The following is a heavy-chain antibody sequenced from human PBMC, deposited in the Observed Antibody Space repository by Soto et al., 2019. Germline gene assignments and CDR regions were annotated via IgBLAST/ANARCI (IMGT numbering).Heavy chain of an antibody. Sequence: GESLKISCKASGESFTGYWIGWVRQMPGKGLEWMGIIYVDDSDARYSPSLQGQVTISADKSISTAYLQWSSLKASDTAIYYCARGSGSVFDYWGQGTLVTVSS. CDR2: IYVDDSDA. D-gene: IGHD3-10*01. CDR1: GESFTGYW. J-gene: IGHJ4*02. CDR3: ARGSGSVFDY. V-gene: IGHV5-51*01.